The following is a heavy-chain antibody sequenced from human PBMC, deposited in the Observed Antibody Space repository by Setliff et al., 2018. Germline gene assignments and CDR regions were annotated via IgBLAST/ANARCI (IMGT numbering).Heavy chain of an antibody. CDR3: ARDSASCDSTSCYWAVHWFDP. J-gene: IGHJ5*02. CDR1: GYSFTGYQ. D-gene: IGHD2-2*01. V-gene: IGHV1-2*02. CDR2: INPNSGVA. Sequence: ASVKVSCKASGYSFTGYQIYWMRLAPGQGLEWMGWINPNSGVANYARRFEGRVTMTSDTSISTVYMEVNSLRSGDTAVYFCARDSASCDSTSCYWAVHWFDPWGQGTLVTVSS.